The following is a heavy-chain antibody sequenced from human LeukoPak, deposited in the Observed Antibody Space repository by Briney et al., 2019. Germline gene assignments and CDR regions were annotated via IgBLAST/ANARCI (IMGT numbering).Heavy chain of an antibody. CDR3: ASRNDILTGYVFDF. Sequence: SETLSLTCTVSGGSISSSTYYWGWIRQPPGKGLEWIGSISYSGTTYYNPSLKSRVTISVDTSKNQFSLRLSFVTAADTAVYYCASRNDILTGYVFDFWGQGTLVTVSS. CDR2: ISYSGTT. J-gene: IGHJ4*02. CDR1: GGSISSSTYY. D-gene: IGHD3-9*01. V-gene: IGHV4-39*01.